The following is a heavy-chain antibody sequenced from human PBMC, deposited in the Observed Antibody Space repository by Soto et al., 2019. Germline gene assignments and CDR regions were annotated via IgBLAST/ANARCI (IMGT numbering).Heavy chain of an antibody. Sequence: ASVKVSCKASGYTFIDYFIHWLRQAPGQGLEWMGWINPNSGGTNYAQKFQGRVTMTRDTSISTAYMELSRLRSDDTAVYYCARDRGDIVVVTTLAFDIWGQGTMVTVSS. CDR3: ARDRGDIVVVTTLAFDI. J-gene: IGHJ3*02. D-gene: IGHD3-22*01. V-gene: IGHV1-2*02. CDR2: INPNSGGT. CDR1: GYTFIDYF.